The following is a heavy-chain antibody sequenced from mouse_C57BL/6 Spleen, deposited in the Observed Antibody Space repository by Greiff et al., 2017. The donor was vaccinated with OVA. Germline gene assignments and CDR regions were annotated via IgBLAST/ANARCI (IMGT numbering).Heavy chain of an antibody. CDR2: IDPSDSYT. D-gene: IGHD2-12*01. CDR3: ARKGPLRDWFAY. Sequence: QVQLQQPGAELVMPGASVKLSCKASGYTFTSYWMHWVKQRPGQGLEWIGEIDPSDSYTNYNQKFKGKSTLTVDKSSSTAYMQLSSLTSEDSAVYDCARKGPLRDWFAYWGQGTLVTVSA. V-gene: IGHV1-69*01. CDR1: GYTFTSYW. J-gene: IGHJ3*01.